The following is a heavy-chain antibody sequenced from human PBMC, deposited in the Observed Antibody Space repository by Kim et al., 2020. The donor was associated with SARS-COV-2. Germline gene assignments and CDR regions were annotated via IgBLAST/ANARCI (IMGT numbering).Heavy chain of an antibody. V-gene: IGHV3-74*01. CDR2: INSDGSST. CDR1: GFTFSSYW. Sequence: GGSLRLSCAASGFTFSSYWMHWVRQAPGKGLVWVSRINSDGSSTSYADSVKGRFTISRDNAKNTLYLQMNSLRAEDTAVYYCARHGITGTTNGEDYYYYGMDVWGQGTTVTVSS. J-gene: IGHJ6*02. CDR3: ARHGITGTTNGEDYYYYGMDV. D-gene: IGHD1-7*01.